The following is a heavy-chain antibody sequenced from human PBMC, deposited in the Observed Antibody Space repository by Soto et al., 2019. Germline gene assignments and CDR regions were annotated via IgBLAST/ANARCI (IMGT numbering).Heavy chain of an antibody. V-gene: IGHV3-30*18. D-gene: IGHD2-15*01. J-gene: IGHJ4*02. CDR2: ILYDGSKK. CDR1: GFTFGSYG. Sequence: LRLSCAASGFTFGSYGMHWVRQAPGKGLEWVAVILYDGSKKYYADSMKGRFTISRDNSKNTLYLQMNSLRAEDSALYYCAKDRGALRWSEEHYYFDYWGQGSLVTVSS. CDR3: AKDRGALRWSEEHYYFDY.